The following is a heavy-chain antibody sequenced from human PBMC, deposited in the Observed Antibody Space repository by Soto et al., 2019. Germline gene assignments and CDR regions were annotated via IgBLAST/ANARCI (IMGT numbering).Heavy chain of an antibody. V-gene: IGHV3-73*02. CDR3: TRDLFSYDYSGILWFDP. Sequence: EVQLVESGGGLVQPGGSLKLSCAASGFAFSGSAMYWVRQASGKGPGWVGRIRSKGHNYATEYAASVKGRFTISRDDSKNTAYLKMNTLQTEDTAVYYCTRDLFSYDYSGILWFDPWGQGTLVTVSS. J-gene: IGHJ5*02. CDR1: GFAFSGSA. CDR2: IRSKGHNYAT. D-gene: IGHD3-16*01.